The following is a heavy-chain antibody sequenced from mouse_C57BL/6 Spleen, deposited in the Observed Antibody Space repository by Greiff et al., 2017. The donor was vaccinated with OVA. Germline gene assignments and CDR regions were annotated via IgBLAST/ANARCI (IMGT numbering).Heavy chain of an antibody. V-gene: IGHV1-42*01. CDR3: AKWDYSRSYEDWYLDA. CDR2: INPSTGGT. J-gene: IGHJ1*03. Sequence: VQLQQSGPELVKPGASVKISCKASGYSFTGYYMNWVKQSPEKSLEWIGEINPSTGGTTYNQKFKAKATLTVDKSSSTAYMHLKSLTSEDSAVYYCAKWDYSRSYEDWYLDAWATGTPVTISA. CDR1: GYSFTGYY. D-gene: IGHD1-1*01.